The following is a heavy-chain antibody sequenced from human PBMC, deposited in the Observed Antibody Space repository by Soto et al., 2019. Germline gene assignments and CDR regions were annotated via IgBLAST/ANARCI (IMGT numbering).Heavy chain of an antibody. CDR3: AKAGSSWQEWFET. J-gene: IGHJ5*02. Sequence: ASVXVSFKASGYPVTSKYLHFFLEAPGQGLEWMGWINPSSGGTKEAQKFRGRVTMTRDTSISADYMELSRLTYDDKAVYYCAKAGSSWQEWFETRGPGTLVTV. CDR2: INPSSGGT. CDR1: GYPVTSKY. V-gene: IGHV1-2*02. D-gene: IGHD6-13*01.